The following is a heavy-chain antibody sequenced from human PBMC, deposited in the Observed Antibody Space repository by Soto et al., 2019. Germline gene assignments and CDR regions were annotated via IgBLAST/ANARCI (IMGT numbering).Heavy chain of an antibody. CDR3: TRLAYCGGDCYRAGDY. D-gene: IGHD2-21*01. CDR1: GFTFSGSA. J-gene: IGHJ4*02. V-gene: IGHV3-73*01. CDR2: IRSKANSYAT. Sequence: GGSLRLSCAASGFTFSGSAMHWVRQASGKGLEWVGRIRSKANSYATAYAASVKGRFTISRDDSKKTAYLQMKSLKTEDTAVYYCTRLAYCGGDCYRAGDYWGQGTLVTVSS.